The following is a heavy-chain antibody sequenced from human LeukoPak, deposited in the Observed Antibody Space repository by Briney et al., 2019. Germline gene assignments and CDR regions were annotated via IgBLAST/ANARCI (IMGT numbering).Heavy chain of an antibody. V-gene: IGHV3-23*01. CDR3: AKSPRIVVVPAARYYFDY. D-gene: IGHD2-2*01. J-gene: IGHJ4*02. CDR2: ISGSGGST. Sequence: PGGSLRLSCAASGFTFSSYAMSWVRQAPGKGLEWVSAISGSGGSTYYADSVEGRFTISRDNSKSTLYLQMNSLRAEDTAVYYCAKSPRIVVVPAARYYFDYWGQGTLVTVS. CDR1: GFTFSSYA.